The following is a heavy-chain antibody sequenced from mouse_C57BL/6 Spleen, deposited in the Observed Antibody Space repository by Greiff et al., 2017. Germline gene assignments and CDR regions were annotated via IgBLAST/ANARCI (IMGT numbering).Heavy chain of an antibody. CDR3: AGSCYGYDGAGFAY. CDR1: GYTFTGYW. V-gene: IGHV1-9*01. Sequence: QVQLQQSGAELMKPGASVKLSCKATGYTFTGYWIEWVKQRPGHGLEWIGEILPGSGSTNYNEKFKGKATFTADTSSNTAYMQLSSLTAEDSAIYYCAGSCYGYDGAGFAYWGQGTLVTVSA. D-gene: IGHD2-9*01. J-gene: IGHJ3*01. CDR2: ILPGSGST.